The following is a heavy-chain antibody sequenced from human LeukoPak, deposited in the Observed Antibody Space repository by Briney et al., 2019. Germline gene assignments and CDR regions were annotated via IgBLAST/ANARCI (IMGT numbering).Heavy chain of an antibody. CDR2: INPSGGST. CDR1: GYTFTIYY. V-gene: IGHV1-46*01. J-gene: IGHJ4*02. CDR3: ARVVTVYSGYDFRGSGGNYFDY. Sequence: GASVKVSCXASGYTFTIYYMHWVRQARGQGLEWMAIINPSGGSTSYAQKFQGRVTMTRDTSTRTVYMELSSLRSEDTAVYYCARVVTVYSGYDFRGSGGNYFDYWGQGTLVTVSS. D-gene: IGHD5-12*01.